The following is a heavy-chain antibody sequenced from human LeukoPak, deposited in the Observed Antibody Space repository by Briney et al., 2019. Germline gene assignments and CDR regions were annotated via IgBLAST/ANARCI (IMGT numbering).Heavy chain of an antibody. Sequence: GESLKISCKGSGYSFTSYCIGWVRQMPGKGLEWMGIIYPGDSDTRYSPSFQGQVTISADKSISTAYLQWSSLKASDTAMYYCARHDASPGYSSGFTYYYYGMDVWGQGTTVTVSS. D-gene: IGHD6-19*01. V-gene: IGHV5-51*01. CDR3: ARHDASPGYSSGFTYYYYGMDV. CDR2: IYPGDSDT. CDR1: GYSFTSYC. J-gene: IGHJ6*02.